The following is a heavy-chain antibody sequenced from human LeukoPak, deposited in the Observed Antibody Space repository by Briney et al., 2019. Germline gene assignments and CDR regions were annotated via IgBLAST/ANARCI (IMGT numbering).Heavy chain of an antibody. CDR2: INPNNGGT. CDR3: ARDVLGGFNY. CDR1: GYTFTGYY. Sequence: ASVKVSCKASGYTFTGYYIHWVRQAPGQGLEWMGWINPNNGGTNYAQKFQGRVTMTRDTSINTAYMELSSLKSDDTAAYYCARDVLGGFNYWGQGTLVSVSS. D-gene: IGHD3-16*01. J-gene: IGHJ4*02. V-gene: IGHV1-2*02.